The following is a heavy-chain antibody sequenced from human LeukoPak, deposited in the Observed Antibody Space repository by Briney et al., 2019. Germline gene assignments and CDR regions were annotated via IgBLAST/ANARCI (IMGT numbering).Heavy chain of an antibody. CDR2: INHSGST. V-gene: IGHV4-34*01. D-gene: IGHD3-9*01. CDR1: GGPFSGYY. J-gene: IGHJ4*02. Sequence: SETLSLTCAVYGGPFSGYYWSWIRQPPGKGLEWIGEINHSGSTNYNPSLKSRVTISVDTSKNQFSLKLSSVTAADTAVYYCARHGPYYDILTGYQTAHPAFDYWGQGTLVTVSS. CDR3: ARHGPYYDILTGYQTAHPAFDY.